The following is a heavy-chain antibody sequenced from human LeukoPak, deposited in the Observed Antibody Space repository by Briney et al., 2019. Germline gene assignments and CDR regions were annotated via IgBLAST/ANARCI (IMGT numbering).Heavy chain of an antibody. CDR2: ISPYNGNT. V-gene: IGHV1-18*01. CDR1: GYTFSSHS. D-gene: IGHD3-3*01. Sequence: ASVKVSCKTSGYTFSSHSMNWVRQAPGQGLEWMGWISPYNGNTNYGQKLQGRVTLTTDISTSTAYMEVRSLRSDDTAVYYCATRASGGTSLRFLEWLLVHWGQGTLVTVSS. J-gene: IGHJ4*02. CDR3: ATRASGGTSLRFLEWLLVH.